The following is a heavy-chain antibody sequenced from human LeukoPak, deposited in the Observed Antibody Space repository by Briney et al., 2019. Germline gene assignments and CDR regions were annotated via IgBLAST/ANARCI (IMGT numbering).Heavy chain of an antibody. V-gene: IGHV4-4*07. D-gene: IGHD3-22*01. CDR2: IYTSGST. CDR1: GGSISSYY. J-gene: IGHJ4*02. CDR3: ARSSESYDSSGYYSYYFDY. Sequence: SETLSLTCTVSGGSISSYYWSWIRQPAGKGLEWIGRIYTSGSTNYNPSLKSRVTMSVDTSKNQFSLKLSSVTAADTAVYYCARSSESYDSSGYYSYYFDYWGQGTLVTVSS.